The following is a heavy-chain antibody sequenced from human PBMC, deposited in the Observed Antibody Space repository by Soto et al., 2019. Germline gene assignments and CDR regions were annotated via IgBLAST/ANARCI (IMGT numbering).Heavy chain of an antibody. CDR2: IYWNDAK. V-gene: IGHV2-5*01. D-gene: IGHD2-2*03. Sequence: FSLSXSGEGVGWIRXXXXXXLEWLALIYWNDAKRYSPSLKSRLTITKDPSKNQVVLTMTNMDPVDTATYYCAHSGYCSSTSCYFSRIDYWGQGTLVTVSS. CDR1: FSLSXSGEG. CDR3: AHSGYCSSTSCYFSRIDY. J-gene: IGHJ4*02.